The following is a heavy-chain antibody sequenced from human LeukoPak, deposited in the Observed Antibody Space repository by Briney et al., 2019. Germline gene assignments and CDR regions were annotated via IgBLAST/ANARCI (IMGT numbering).Heavy chain of an antibody. J-gene: IGHJ5*02. CDR1: GYIFTGYY. V-gene: IGHV1-2*02. D-gene: IGHD3-22*01. Sequence: GASVKVSCKASGYIFTGYYMHWVRQAPGQGLEWMGWINPNSGGTNYAQKFQGRVTMTRDTSISTAYMELSRLRSDDTAVYYCASVVDKAQNWFDPWGQGTLVTVSS. CDR2: INPNSGGT. CDR3: ASVVDKAQNWFDP.